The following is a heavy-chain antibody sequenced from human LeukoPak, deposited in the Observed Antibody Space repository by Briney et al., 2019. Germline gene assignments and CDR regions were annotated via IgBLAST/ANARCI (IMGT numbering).Heavy chain of an antibody. D-gene: IGHD1-26*01. J-gene: IGHJ4*02. CDR3: ARDILDVGATHYFDY. Sequence: PSETLSLTCTVSGASITTYYWSWIRQPPGKVLEYIGQIHSSGSANYNPSLKSRVAMSLDASKNQFSLTVSSVTAADTAIYYCARDILDVGATHYFDYWGQGSLLTVSS. CDR1: GASITTYY. CDR2: IHSSGSA. V-gene: IGHV4-59*01.